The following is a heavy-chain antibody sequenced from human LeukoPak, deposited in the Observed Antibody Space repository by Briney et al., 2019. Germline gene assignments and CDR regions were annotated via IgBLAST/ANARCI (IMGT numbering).Heavy chain of an antibody. CDR3: ARDPYSGNYGNDYYYYMDV. V-gene: IGHV3-21*01. CDR2: IFSRGTHI. D-gene: IGHD1-26*01. J-gene: IGHJ6*03. CDR1: GFTLSSFN. Sequence: SGGSLRLSSAASGFTLSSFNMNWVPPTPGKAVERVSSIFSRGTHIFYADSVRGRFTSSRDNAKNSLYLQMDSLGPDDTAVYYCARDPYSGNYGNDYYYYMDVWGKGTTVTISS.